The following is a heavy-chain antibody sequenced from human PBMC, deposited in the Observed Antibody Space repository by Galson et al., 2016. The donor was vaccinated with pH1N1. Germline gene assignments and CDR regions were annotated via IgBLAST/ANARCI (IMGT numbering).Heavy chain of an antibody. CDR3: ARSAYIAQIVGGILDF. Sequence: SVKVSCKASASTFEKHAFHWLRQASGQRLEFVGWINADNGNTKYSQEFQGRVTITRDTSASTVYMELSSLRAEDTAVYYCARSAYIAQIVGGILDFWGRGTLVIVSS. J-gene: IGHJ4*02. CDR2: INADNGNT. V-gene: IGHV1-3*01. CDR1: ASTFEKHA. D-gene: IGHD3-16*01.